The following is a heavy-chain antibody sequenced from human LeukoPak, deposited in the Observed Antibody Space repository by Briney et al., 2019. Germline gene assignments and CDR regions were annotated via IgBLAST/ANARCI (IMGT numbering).Heavy chain of an antibody. Sequence: SETLSLTCTVSGDSLSSGLYYWSWIRQPPGKGLEWIGCIYYTGSANYNPSLKSRGTISVDTSKNQFSLKLSSVTAADTAVYYCARGSITVVPAFDIWGQGTMFTVSS. CDR1: GDSLSSGLYY. J-gene: IGHJ3*02. D-gene: IGHD4-23*01. CDR2: IYYTGSA. V-gene: IGHV4-61*01. CDR3: ARGSITVVPAFDI.